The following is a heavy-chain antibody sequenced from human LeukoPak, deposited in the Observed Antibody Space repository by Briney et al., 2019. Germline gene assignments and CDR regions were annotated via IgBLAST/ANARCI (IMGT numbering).Heavy chain of an antibody. V-gene: IGHV3-23*01. CDR3: AKEFGSWVDY. J-gene: IGHJ4*02. CDR2: ISGTGGTI. Sequence: PGGSLRLSCAASGFTFSSYAMHWVRQAPGKGLEWVSGISGTGGTIYYVDSVKGRFIISRDNSKNTLYLHMSSLRAEGTAIYYCAKEFGSWVDYWGQGTLVTVSS. D-gene: IGHD3-10*01. CDR1: GFTFSSYA.